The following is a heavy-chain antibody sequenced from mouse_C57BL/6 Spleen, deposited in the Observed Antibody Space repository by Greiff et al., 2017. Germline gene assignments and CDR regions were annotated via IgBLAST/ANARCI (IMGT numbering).Heavy chain of an antibody. CDR1: GFTFSSYT. CDR3: ASTVVRYFDV. CDR2: ISGGGGNT. Sequence: EVQLVESGGGLVKPGGSLKLSCAASGFTFSSYTMSWVRQTPEKRLEWVATISGGGGNTYYPDSVKGRFTISRDNAKNTLYLQMSSLRSEDTALYYCASTVVRYFDVWGTGTTVTVSS. J-gene: IGHJ1*03. D-gene: IGHD1-1*01. V-gene: IGHV5-9*01.